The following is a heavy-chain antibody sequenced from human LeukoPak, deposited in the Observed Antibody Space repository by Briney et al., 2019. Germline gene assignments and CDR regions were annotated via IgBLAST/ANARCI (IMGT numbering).Heavy chain of an antibody. CDR2: IIPILGIA. J-gene: IGHJ4*02. V-gene: IGHV1-69*04. Sequence: ASVTVSCKASGGTFSSYAISWVRQAPGQGLEWMGRIIPILGIANYAQKFQGRVTITADKSTSTAYMELSSLRSEDTAVYYCARGIGGNQFDYWGQGTLVTVSS. CDR3: ARGIGGNQFDY. CDR1: GGTFSSYA. D-gene: IGHD4-23*01.